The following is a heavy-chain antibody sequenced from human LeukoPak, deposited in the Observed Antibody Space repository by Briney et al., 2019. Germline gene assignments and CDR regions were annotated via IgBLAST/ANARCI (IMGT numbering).Heavy chain of an antibody. CDR3: AKDRGDRSGTDY. CDR2: ISGSGGST. J-gene: IGHJ4*02. Sequence: PGGSLRFSCAASGFTFSSDAMSGVREAPGKGVEWGSAISGSGGSTYYADSVKGRFAISRDNSKNTLYLQMNSLRAEDTAVYYCAKDRGDRSGTDYWGQGTLVTVSS. CDR1: GFTFSSDA. D-gene: IGHD1-14*01. V-gene: IGHV3-23*01.